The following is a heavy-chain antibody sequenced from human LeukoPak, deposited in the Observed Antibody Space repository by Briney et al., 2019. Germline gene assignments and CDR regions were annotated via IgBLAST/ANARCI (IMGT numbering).Heavy chain of an antibody. CDR3: ARDRDGMGV. CDR1: GFNVSTKY. V-gene: IGHV3-66*01. Sequence: GGSLRLSCAASGFNVSTKYVSWVRQAPGKGLEWVSLLYSGGITYYADSVRGRFTTSRDNSKNTLYLQMNSLRAEDTAVYYCARDRDGMGVWGQGTTVTVSS. J-gene: IGHJ6*02. CDR2: LYSGGIT.